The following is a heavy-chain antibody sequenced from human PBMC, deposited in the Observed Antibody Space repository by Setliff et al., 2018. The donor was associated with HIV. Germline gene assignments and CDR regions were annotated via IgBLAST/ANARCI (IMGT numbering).Heavy chain of an antibody. V-gene: IGHV4-38-2*02. CDR3: ARDLLWFGEFGIVRWFDP. CDR2: IYHSGST. D-gene: IGHD3-10*01. CDR1: GYSISSGFY. Sequence: SETLSLTCTVSGYSISSGFYWGWIRQPPGKGLEWIGSIYHSGSTYYNPTVQSPVTISVDTSKNQFSLKLTSVTAADTAVYYCARDLLWFGEFGIVRWFDPWGPGALVTVSS. J-gene: IGHJ5*02.